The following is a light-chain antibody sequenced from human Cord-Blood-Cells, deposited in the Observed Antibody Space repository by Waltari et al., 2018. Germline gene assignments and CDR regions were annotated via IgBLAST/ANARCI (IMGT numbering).Light chain of an antibody. CDR1: KLGHKY. CDR3: QAWDSSIYV. V-gene: IGLV3-1*01. Sequence: SYELTQPPSVSVSPGQTASITCSGDKLGHKYACWYQQKPGQSPVLVIYQDSKRPSGIPERFAGSNSGNTATLTISGTQAMDEADYYCQAWDSSIYVFGTGTKVTVL. CDR2: QDS. J-gene: IGLJ1*01.